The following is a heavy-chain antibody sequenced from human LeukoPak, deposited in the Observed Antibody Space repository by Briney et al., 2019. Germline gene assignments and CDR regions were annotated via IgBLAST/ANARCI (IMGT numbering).Heavy chain of an antibody. CDR1: GFTFSSYA. V-gene: IGHV3-23*01. Sequence: PGGSLRLSCAASGFTFSSYAMSWVRQAPGKGLEWVSAISGSGGSTYYADSVKGRFTISRDNSKNTLYLQMNSLRAEDTAVYYCAKAKHPYCSSTSCYSPDYWGQGTLVTVSS. CDR3: AKAKHPYCSSTSCYSPDY. D-gene: IGHD2-2*02. CDR2: ISGSGGST. J-gene: IGHJ4*02.